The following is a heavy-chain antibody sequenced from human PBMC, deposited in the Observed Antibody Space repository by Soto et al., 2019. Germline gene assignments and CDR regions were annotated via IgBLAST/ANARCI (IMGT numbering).Heavy chain of an antibody. CDR3: TKNSAYALDY. Sequence: PSETLSLTXDVSGASFSNNNWWSWVRQPPGEGLEWIGEMHHIGNTNYNPSLKSRVTMSVDTSKNQFFLKLNSVTAADTAVYYCTKNSAYALDYWGQGILVTVSS. V-gene: IGHV4-4*02. CDR1: GASFSNNNW. D-gene: IGHD5-12*01. CDR2: MHHIGNT. J-gene: IGHJ4*02.